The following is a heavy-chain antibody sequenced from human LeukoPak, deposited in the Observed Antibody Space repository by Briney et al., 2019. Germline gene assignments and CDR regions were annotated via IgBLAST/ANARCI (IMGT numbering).Heavy chain of an antibody. J-gene: IGHJ4*02. Sequence: SETLSLTCTVSGGSISSSSYYWGWIRQPPGKGLEWIGSIYYSGSTYNPSLKSRVTISVDTSKNQFSLKLSSVTAADTAVYYCARSQDTAMVVVLGYWGQGTLVTVSS. CDR1: GGSISSSSYY. V-gene: IGHV4-39*07. D-gene: IGHD5-18*01. CDR2: IYYSGST. CDR3: ARSQDTAMVVVLGY.